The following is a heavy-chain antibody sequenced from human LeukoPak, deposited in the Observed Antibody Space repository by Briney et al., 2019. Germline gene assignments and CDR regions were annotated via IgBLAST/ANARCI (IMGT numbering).Heavy chain of an antibody. CDR2: IIAILGIA. CDR1: GGTFSSYA. CDR3: ASLAAADRNYYDSSSVDY. V-gene: IGHV1-69*04. Sequence: SVKVSCKASGGTFSSYAISWVRQAPGQGLEWMGRIIAILGIANYAQKFQGRVTITADKSTSTAYMELSSLRSEDTAVYYCASLAAADRNYYDSSSVDYWGQGTLVTVSS. D-gene: IGHD3-22*01. J-gene: IGHJ4*02.